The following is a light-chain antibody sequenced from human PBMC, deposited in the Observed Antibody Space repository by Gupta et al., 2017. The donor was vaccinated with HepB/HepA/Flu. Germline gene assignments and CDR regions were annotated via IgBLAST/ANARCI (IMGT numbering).Light chain of an antibody. CDR1: QSVSLS. Sequence: EIVLTQFPATLSLSPGERVTLSCRASQSVSLSLAWYQQKPGQAPRLLVYDAFSRAPGVPPRFSGVGSGTDFTLTISRREPEDFAVYYCQQRANWPLVTFGQGTRLDIK. CDR2: DAF. V-gene: IGKV3-11*01. CDR3: QQRANWPLVT. J-gene: IGKJ5*01.